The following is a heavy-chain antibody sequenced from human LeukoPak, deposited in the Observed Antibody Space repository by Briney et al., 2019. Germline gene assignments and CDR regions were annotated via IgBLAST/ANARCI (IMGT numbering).Heavy chain of an antibody. J-gene: IGHJ4*02. V-gene: IGHV3-21*01. CDR3: AKSGYDYGTD. D-gene: IGHD5-12*01. CDR2: ISSSTSYI. Sequence: PGTSLRLSCAASGFSFTSYSMNWVRQAQGKGLEWVSSISSSTSYIKYADSVKGRFTISRDNAKNSLYLQMNSLRAEDTAVYYCAKSGYDYGTDWGQGTLVTVSS. CDR1: GFSFTSYS.